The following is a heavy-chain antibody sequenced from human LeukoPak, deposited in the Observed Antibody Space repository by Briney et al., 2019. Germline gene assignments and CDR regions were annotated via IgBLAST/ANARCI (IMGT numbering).Heavy chain of an antibody. V-gene: IGHV3-23*01. D-gene: IGHD2-2*01. CDR3: AKAPLYCSSTSCPALGY. CDR2: ISGSGGST. Sequence: PGGSLRLSCAASGFTFSSYAMSWVRQAPGKGLEWVSAISGSGGSTYYADSVKGRFTISRDNSKNTLYLQMNSLRAEDTAVYYCAKAPLYCSSTSCPALGYWGQGTLVTVSS. J-gene: IGHJ4*02. CDR1: GFTFSSYA.